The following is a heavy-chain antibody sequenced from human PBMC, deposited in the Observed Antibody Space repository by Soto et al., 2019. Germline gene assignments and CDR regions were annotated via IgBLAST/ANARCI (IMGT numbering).Heavy chain of an antibody. V-gene: IGHV4-30-4*01. D-gene: IGHD3-3*01. CDR1: GGSISSDDYY. Sequence: QVQLQESGPGLVKPSQTLSLTCTVSGGSISSDDYYWSWIRQPPGKGLEWIGYIFDSGRTFYNPSLGSRPTISEDTSKTQFSLRLRSVTAADTAVYYCARTTPEWLLTFDYWGQGSLVTVSS. J-gene: IGHJ4*02. CDR3: ARTTPEWLLTFDY. CDR2: IFDSGRT.